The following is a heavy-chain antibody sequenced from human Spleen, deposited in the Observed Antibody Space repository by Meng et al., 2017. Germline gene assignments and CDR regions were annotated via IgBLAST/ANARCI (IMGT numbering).Heavy chain of an antibody. Sequence: GESLKISCAASGFTFSSYSMNWVRQAPGKGLEWVSSISSSSTYIYYADSVKGRFTISRDNAKNSLYLQMNSLRAEDTAVYYCARWSEYNGMDVWGQGTTVTVSS. CDR3: ARWSEYNGMDV. J-gene: IGHJ6*02. CDR2: ISSSSTYI. CDR1: GFTFSSYS. V-gene: IGHV3-21*01.